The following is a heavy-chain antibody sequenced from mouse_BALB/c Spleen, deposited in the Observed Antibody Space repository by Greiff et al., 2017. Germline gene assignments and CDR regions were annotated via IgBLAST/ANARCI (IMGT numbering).Heavy chain of an antibody. D-gene: IGHD1-3*01. CDR1: GFSLTSYG. V-gene: IGHV2-5-1*01. CDR3: AKKEEGKGAMDY. CDR2: IWRGGST. J-gene: IGHJ4*01. Sequence: QVQLKESGPSLVQPSQSLSITCTVSGFSLTSYGVHWVRQSPGKGLEWLGVIWRGGSTDYNAAFMSRLSITKDNSKSQVFFKMNSLQADDTAIYYCAKKEEGKGAMDYWGQGTSVTVSS.